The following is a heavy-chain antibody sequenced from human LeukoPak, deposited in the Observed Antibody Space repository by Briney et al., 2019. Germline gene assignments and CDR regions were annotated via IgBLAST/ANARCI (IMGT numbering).Heavy chain of an antibody. J-gene: IGHJ4*02. Sequence: AVKVSCKPSGGTFSSYAISWVRQAPAQGLEWMGGIIPIFGTANYAQKFQGRVTMTEDTSTDTAYMELSSLRSEDTAVYYCATLVATYYYDSSGYYWGQGTLVTVSS. CDR1: GGTFSSYA. V-gene: IGHV1-69*06. D-gene: IGHD3-22*01. CDR2: IIPIFGTA. CDR3: ATLVATYYYDSSGYY.